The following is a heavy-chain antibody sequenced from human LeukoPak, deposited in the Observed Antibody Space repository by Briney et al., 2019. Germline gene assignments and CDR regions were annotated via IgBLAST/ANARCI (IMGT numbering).Heavy chain of an antibody. Sequence: SETLSLTCTVSGGSISSGGYYWSWIRQHPGKGLEWIGYIYYSGSTYYNPSLKSRVTISVDTSKNQFSLKLTSVTAEDTAVYYCASLSISSGYFFDYWGQGTLVTVSS. CDR1: GGSISSGGYY. CDR2: IYYSGST. V-gene: IGHV4-31*03. J-gene: IGHJ4*02. D-gene: IGHD3-22*01. CDR3: ASLSISSGYFFDY.